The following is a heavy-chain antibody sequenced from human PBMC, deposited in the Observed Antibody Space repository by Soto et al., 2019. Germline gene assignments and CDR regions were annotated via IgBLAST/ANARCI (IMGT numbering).Heavy chain of an antibody. CDR2: VNPSGGST. Sequence: ASVKVSCKASGYIFTAYSMHWVRQAPGQGLEWMGVVNPSGGSTNYAQKFQGRITMTRDTSTSTVYMDLSSLTSEDMAVYYCARGENCSDGICYSEYFQRWGQGTLVTVSS. CDR3: ARGENCSDGICYSEYFQR. D-gene: IGHD2-15*01. V-gene: IGHV1-46*01. CDR1: GYIFTAYS. J-gene: IGHJ1*01.